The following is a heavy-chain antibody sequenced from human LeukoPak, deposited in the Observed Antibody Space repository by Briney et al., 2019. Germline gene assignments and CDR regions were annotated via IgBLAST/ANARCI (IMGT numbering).Heavy chain of an antibody. V-gene: IGHV4-59*01. CDR1: GGSISNYY. CDR3: ARGGYCSSTTCSGFDP. D-gene: IGHD2-2*03. J-gene: IGHJ5*02. Sequence: PSETLSLTCSVSGGSISNYYWSWIRQPPGKGLEWIGYIYYSESTNYNPSLKSRVTISVDTSKNQFSLKLSSVTAADTAVYYCARGGYCSSTTCSGFDPWGQGTLVTVSS. CDR2: IYYSEST.